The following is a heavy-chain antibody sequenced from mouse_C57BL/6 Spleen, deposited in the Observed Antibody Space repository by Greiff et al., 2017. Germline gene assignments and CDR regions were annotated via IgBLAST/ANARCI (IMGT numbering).Heavy chain of an antibody. J-gene: IGHJ4*01. D-gene: IGHD1-1*01. CDR2: LYPGAGDT. CDR1: GYAFSSYW. V-gene: IGHV1-80*01. CDR3: ARTTTVVATKAYAMDD. Sequence: QVQLKQSGAELVKPGASVKISCKASGYAFSSYWMNWVKQRPGKGLEWLGQLYPGAGDTNYNGKFKGKATLTADKPSSTAYMQRSSLTSEDAAVDFCARTTTVVATKAYAMDDWGQGTSVTVSS.